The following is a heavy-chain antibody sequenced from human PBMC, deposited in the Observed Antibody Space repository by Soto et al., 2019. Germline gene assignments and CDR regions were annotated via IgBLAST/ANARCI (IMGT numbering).Heavy chain of an antibody. CDR2: ISCCGGSA. J-gene: IGHJ4*02. V-gene: IGHV3-23*01. CDR3: AKADGQQWLIPHLDN. CDR1: VFNFKKFA. D-gene: IGHD6-19*01. Sequence: EVQLLESGGGVVQPGGSLRLSCVASVFNFKKFAMAWVRQAAGEGLEWVSGISCCGGSASYADSVKGRFSIARDDSKNTVSLQLNSLRVEATAQYYCAKADGQQWLIPHLDNWGQGTLVTVS.